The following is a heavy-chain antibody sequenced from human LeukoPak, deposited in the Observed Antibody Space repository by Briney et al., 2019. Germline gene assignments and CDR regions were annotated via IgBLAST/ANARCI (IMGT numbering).Heavy chain of an antibody. Sequence: GGSLRLSCAASALTFRSYGTHWVRQAPGKGLEWVAVIWYDGSNKYYADSVKGRFTISRDNSKNTLYLQMNSLRAEDTAVYYCAKDWGMAGTTVDYWGQGTLVTVSS. CDR3: AKDWGMAGTTVDY. CDR2: IWYDGSNK. J-gene: IGHJ4*02. D-gene: IGHD1-7*01. V-gene: IGHV3-33*06. CDR1: ALTFRSYG.